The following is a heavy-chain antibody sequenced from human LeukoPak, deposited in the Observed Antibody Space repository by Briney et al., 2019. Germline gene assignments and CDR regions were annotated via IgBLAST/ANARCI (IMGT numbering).Heavy chain of an antibody. J-gene: IGHJ1*01. CDR3: AKGGGHFQD. V-gene: IGHV3-21*06. Sequence: GGSLRLSCAASGFTFSSYTVNWIRQAPGKGLEWVSSISNDNNYIYYTDSVKGRFTISRDYAKSSLYLQMTSLRAEDTAVHYCAKGGGHFQDWGQGTLVTVSS. D-gene: IGHD3-16*01. CDR1: GFTFSSYT. CDR2: ISNDNNYI.